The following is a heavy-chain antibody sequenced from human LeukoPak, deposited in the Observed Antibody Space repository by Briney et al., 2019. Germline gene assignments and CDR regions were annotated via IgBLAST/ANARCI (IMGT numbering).Heavy chain of an antibody. CDR3: AKGTGRYCSSTSCYGYMDV. CDR2: IRYDGSNK. Sequence: PGGSLRLSCAASGFTFSSYGMHWVRQAPGKGLEWVAFIRYDGSNKYYADSVKGRFTISRDNSKNTLYLQMNSLRAEDTAVYYCAKGTGRYCSSTSCYGYMDVWGKGTTVTVSS. CDR1: GFTFSSYG. D-gene: IGHD2-2*01. J-gene: IGHJ6*03. V-gene: IGHV3-30*02.